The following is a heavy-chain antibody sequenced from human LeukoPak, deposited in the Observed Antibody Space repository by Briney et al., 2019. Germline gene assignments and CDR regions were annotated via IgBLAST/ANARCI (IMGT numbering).Heavy chain of an antibody. Sequence: GGSLRLSCAASGFTVSSNYMSWVRQAPGKGLELVSVIYSGGSAYYADSVEGRFTISRDNSKNTLYLQMNTLGAEDTVVYYCARTVAGSGIDYFDYWGQGTLVTVSS. J-gene: IGHJ4*02. CDR3: ARTVAGSGIDYFDY. CDR1: GFTVSSNY. CDR2: IYSGGSA. V-gene: IGHV3-53*01. D-gene: IGHD6-19*01.